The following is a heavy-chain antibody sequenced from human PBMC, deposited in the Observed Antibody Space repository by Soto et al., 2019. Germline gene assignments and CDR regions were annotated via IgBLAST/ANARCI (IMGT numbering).Heavy chain of an antibody. CDR2: ISAYNGNT. V-gene: IGHV1-18*01. J-gene: IGHJ6*02. CDR1: CYTFTSYG. CDR3: ASLMSSGYYYGMDV. Sequence: ASVKVSCKASCYTFTSYGISWVRQAPGQGLEWTGWISAYNGNTNYAQKLQGRVTMTTDTSTSTAYMELRSLRSDDTAVYYCASLMSSGYYYGMDVWGQGTTVTVSS. D-gene: IGHD3-10*01.